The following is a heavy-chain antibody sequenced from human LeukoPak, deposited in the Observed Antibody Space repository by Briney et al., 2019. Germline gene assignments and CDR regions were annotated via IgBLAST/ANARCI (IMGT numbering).Heavy chain of an antibody. D-gene: IGHD6-19*01. CDR1: GGSISSSSSY. CDR3: ARSGLALYNWFDP. J-gene: IGHJ5*02. Sequence: SETLSLTCTISGGSISSSSSYWGWIRQPPGKGLECIGSIYYSGSTNYNPSLKSRVTISVDTSKNQFSLKLSSVTAADTAVYYCARSGLALYNWFDPWGQGTLVTVSS. V-gene: IGHV4-39*07. CDR2: IYYSGST.